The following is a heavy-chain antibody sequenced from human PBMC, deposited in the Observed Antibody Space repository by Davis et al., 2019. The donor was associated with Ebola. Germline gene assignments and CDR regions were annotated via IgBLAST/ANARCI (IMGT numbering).Heavy chain of an antibody. D-gene: IGHD4-17*01. CDR1: GYTFTGYY. CDR3: ARDLGTVTTSWFDP. V-gene: IGHV1-2*04. J-gene: IGHJ5*02. Sequence: ASVKVSCKASGYTFTGYYMHWVRQAPGQGLEWMGWINPNSGGTNYAQKFQGWVTMTRDTSISPAYMELSRLRSDDTAVYYCARDLGTVTTSWFDPWGQGTLVTVSS. CDR2: INPNSGGT.